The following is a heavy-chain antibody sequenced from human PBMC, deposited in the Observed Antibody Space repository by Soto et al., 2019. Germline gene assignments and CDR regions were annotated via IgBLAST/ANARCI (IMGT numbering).Heavy chain of an antibody. CDR3: AREGIDV. Sequence: QVQLVQSGAEVKKPGASVKVSCKASGYSFTSYDINWVRQATGQGLEWMAYMNPNSANTGYAQNFQGRLTMTWNTAIDTAYMELSSLRSDDTAVYYCAREGIDVWGQGTTVTVSS. CDR2: MNPNSANT. J-gene: IGHJ6*02. V-gene: IGHV1-8*01. CDR1: GYSFTSYD.